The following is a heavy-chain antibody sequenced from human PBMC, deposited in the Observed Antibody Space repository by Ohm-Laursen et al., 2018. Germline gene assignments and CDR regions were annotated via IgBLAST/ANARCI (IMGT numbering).Heavy chain of an antibody. CDR2: INFSGRYI. Sequence: SLRLSCAASGFTFTTYTMNWLRQAPGKGLEWVSSINFSGRYIYYADSVKGRFTISRDNAKKSLFLQMNSLRVEDTAVYYCARPYCGGNCSDPIDSWGQGTPVTVSS. V-gene: IGHV3-21*01. J-gene: IGHJ4*02. CDR3: ARPYCGGNCSDPIDS. D-gene: IGHD2-21*02. CDR1: GFTFTTYT.